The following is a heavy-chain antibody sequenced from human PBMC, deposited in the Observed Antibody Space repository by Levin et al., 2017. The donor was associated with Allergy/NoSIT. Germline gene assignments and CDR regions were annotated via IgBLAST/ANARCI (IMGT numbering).Heavy chain of an antibody. CDR1: GNIFKDFV. CDR3: ASQPQHWKIIDGDYQYYCVDG. CDR2: INPGNGAT. J-gene: IGHJ6*03. V-gene: IGHV1-3*01. D-gene: IGHD1-1*01. Sequence: GESLKISCKASGNIFKDFVIHWVRQAPGHRFEWMGWINPGNGATQYSHSFQGRVTFTRDTTTSTLYMEMSSLVVEDPAVYFCASQPQHWKIIDGDYQYYCVDGWGKGTTVTGSS.